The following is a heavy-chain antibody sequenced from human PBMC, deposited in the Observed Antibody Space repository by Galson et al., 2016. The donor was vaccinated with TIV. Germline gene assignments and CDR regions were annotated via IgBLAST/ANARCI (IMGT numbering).Heavy chain of an antibody. CDR2: ISYDGSHK. CDR3: ARPASLGYFDWLPPDS. CDR1: GLIFSSSA. D-gene: IGHD3-9*01. J-gene: IGHJ4*02. Sequence: SLRLSCAGSGLIFSSSAVHWVRQAPGKGLEWMAIISYDGSHKNYGDSVKGRFTVSRDNPENTVFLQMNNLRSDDTAVYYCARPASLGYFDWLPPDSWGQGTLVTVSS. V-gene: IGHV3-30*04.